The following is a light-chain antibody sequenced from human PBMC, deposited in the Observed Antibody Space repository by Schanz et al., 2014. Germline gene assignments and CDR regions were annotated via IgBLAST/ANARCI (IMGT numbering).Light chain of an antibody. CDR3: QHYSLSPL. CDR1: QSVSSN. Sequence: DIVLTQSPDTLSSSPGERATLSCRASQSVSSNLAWYQQKPGQAPNVLIYGASRRATGIPDRFSGSGSGTDFTLTISRLEPEDFAVYSSQHYSLSPLFGQGTKVDI. CDR2: GAS. V-gene: IGKV3-20*01. J-gene: IGKJ1*01.